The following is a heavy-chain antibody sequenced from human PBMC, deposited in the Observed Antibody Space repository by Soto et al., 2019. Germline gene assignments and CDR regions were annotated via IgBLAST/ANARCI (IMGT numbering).Heavy chain of an antibody. CDR2: INAGNGNT. Sequence: QVQLVQSEAEEKKPGASVKVSCKASGYTFTSYAMHWVRQAPGQRLEWMGWINAGNGNTKYSQKFQGRVTITRDTSASTADMELSSLRSENTAVYYCASEAIAAAAVYGMDVWGQGTTVTVSS. D-gene: IGHD6-13*01. J-gene: IGHJ6*02. CDR1: GYTFTSYA. CDR3: ASEAIAAAAVYGMDV. V-gene: IGHV1-3*05.